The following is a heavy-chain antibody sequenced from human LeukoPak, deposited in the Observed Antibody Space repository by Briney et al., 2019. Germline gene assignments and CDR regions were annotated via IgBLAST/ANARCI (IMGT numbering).Heavy chain of an antibody. CDR2: IKSKTDGGTT. J-gene: IGHJ4*02. CDR1: GFTFSNAW. V-gene: IGHV3-15*01. CDR3: TTSTGDFR. D-gene: IGHD3-3*01. Sequence: PGGSLRLSCVASGFTFSNAWMSWVRQAPGQGLEWVGRIKSKTDGGTTDYAVPVKGRFTISRDDSKNTLYLQMNNLEFEDTALYYCTTSTGDFRWGQGTLVTVSS.